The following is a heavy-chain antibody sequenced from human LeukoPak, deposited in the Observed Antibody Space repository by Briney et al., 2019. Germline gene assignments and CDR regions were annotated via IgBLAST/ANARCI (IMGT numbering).Heavy chain of an antibody. CDR2: ISGSGGST. CDR3: AKDSRGYQDYFDY. J-gene: IGHJ4*02. V-gene: IGHV3-23*01. D-gene: IGHD3-22*01. CDR1: GFTFSTYG. Sequence: GGTLRLSCAAFGFTFSTYGMSWVRQAPGKGLEWVPVISGSGGSTYYAASVKGRFTISRDNSKNTLYLQMNSLRAEDTAVYYCAKDSRGYQDYFDYWGQGTLVTVSS.